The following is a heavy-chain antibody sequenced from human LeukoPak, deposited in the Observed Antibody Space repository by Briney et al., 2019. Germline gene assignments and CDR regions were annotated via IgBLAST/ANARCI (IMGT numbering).Heavy chain of an antibody. V-gene: IGHV3-74*01. J-gene: IGHJ4*02. CDR2: INGDGGSR. CDR3: ASASSHRTAAGGDY. D-gene: IGHD6-13*01. Sequence: PGGSLRLSCAASGFTFSTYWMHWVRQAPGKGLVWVSRINGDGGSRNYAASVKGRFTISRDTAKNTLYLQMSSLRVEDTDVYYCASASSHRTAAGGDYWGQGTLVTVST. CDR1: GFTFSTYW.